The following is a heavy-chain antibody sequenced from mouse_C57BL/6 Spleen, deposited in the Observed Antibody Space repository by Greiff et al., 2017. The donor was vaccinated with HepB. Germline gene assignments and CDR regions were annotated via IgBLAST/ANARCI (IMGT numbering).Heavy chain of an antibody. Sequence: VQLQQSDAELVKPGASVKISCKVSGYTFTDHTIHWMKQRPEQGLEWIGYIYPRDGSTKYNEKFKGKDTLTADKSSSTAYMQLNSLTSEDAAVYYWARCNYGSSYWYVDVWGTGTTVTVSS. J-gene: IGHJ1*03. CDR1: GYTFTDHT. CDR3: ARCNYGSSYWYVDV. D-gene: IGHD1-1*01. V-gene: IGHV1-78*01. CDR2: IYPRDGST.